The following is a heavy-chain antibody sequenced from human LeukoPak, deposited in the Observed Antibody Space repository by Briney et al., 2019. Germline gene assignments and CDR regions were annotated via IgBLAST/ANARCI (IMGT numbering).Heavy chain of an antibody. D-gene: IGHD4-17*01. CDR3: AKWRAPTNDYGHGLHI. V-gene: IGHV3-23*01. Sequence: PGGSLRLSCAASGFTFSSYAMTWVRQAPGRGLEWVSIISGSGGSTYYANSVKGRFTISRDNSRNTLYLHLNSLRAEDTAVYHCAKWRAPTNDYGHGLHIWGQGTMVTVSS. CDR2: ISGSGGST. J-gene: IGHJ3*02. CDR1: GFTFSSYA.